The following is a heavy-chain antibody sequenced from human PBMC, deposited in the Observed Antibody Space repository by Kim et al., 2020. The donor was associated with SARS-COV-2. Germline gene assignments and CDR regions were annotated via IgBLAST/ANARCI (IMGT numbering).Heavy chain of an antibody. Sequence: TDYAARMKGRFTISREDSKNTLYLQMNSLKTEDTDVYYCTTAYPPDAGDIWGQGTMVTVSS. J-gene: IGHJ3*02. V-gene: IGHV3-15*01. CDR3: TTAYPPDAGDI. CDR2: T.